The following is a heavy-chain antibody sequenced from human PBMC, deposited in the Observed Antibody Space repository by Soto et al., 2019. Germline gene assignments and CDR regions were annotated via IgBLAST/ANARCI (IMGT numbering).Heavy chain of an antibody. V-gene: IGHV1-8*01. CDR1: GYTFTSYD. Sequence: ASVKVSCKASGYTFTSYDINWVRQATGQGLEWMGWMNPNSGNTGYAQKFQGRVTMTMNTSISTAYMELNSLRSEDTAVYYCARGTQQAGSVGMIFGVVTLYYFDYWG. D-gene: IGHD3-3*01. CDR3: ARGTQQAGSVGMIFGVVTLYYFDY. J-gene: IGHJ4*01. CDR2: MNPNSGNT.